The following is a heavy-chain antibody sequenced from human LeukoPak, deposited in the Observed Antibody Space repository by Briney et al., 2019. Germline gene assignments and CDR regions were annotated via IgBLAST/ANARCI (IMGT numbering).Heavy chain of an antibody. V-gene: IGHV4-34*01. D-gene: IGHD6-13*01. CDR1: GGSFSGYY. J-gene: IGHJ5*02. CDR3: ARDQQQLNFDP. Sequence: SETLSLTCAVYGGSFSGYYWSWIRQPLGKGLEWIGEINHSGSTNYNPSLKSRVTISVDTSKNQFSLKLSSVTAADTAVYYCARDQQQLNFDPWGQGTLVTVSS. CDR2: INHSGST.